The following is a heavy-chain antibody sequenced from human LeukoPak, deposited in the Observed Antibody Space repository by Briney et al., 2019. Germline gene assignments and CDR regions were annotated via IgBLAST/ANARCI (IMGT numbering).Heavy chain of an antibody. Sequence: PGGSLRLSCAASGFTLSNHAIHWVRQAPGKGLGWVAVISDDGNNKYYADSVKGRFTISRDSSKNTLYLQMNSLRAEDTAVYYCARDVGRGSYFDYWGQGALVTASS. D-gene: IGHD3-3*01. V-gene: IGHV3-30*04. J-gene: IGHJ4*02. CDR2: ISDDGNNK. CDR1: GFTLSNHA. CDR3: ARDVGRGSYFDY.